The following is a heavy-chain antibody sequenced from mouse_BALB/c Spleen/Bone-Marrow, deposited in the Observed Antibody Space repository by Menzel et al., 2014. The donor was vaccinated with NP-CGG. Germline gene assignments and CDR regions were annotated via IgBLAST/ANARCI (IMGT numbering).Heavy chain of an antibody. CDR2: IHFSDSES. V-gene: IGHV1-61*01. D-gene: IGHD2-12*01. J-gene: IGHJ3*01. Sequence: VQLQESGAELVRPGDSVKLSCKASGYSFTSYWMNWVKQRPGQGLEWLGMIHFSDSESRLNQKFKDKATLTVDKSSSPAYMQLSSPTSEDSAVYYCTRYDLTTRTFAYWGQGTLVTVSA. CDR1: GYSFTSYW. CDR3: TRYDLTTRTFAY.